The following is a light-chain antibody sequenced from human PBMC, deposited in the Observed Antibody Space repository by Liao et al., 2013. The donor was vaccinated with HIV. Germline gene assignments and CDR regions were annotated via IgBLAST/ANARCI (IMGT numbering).Light chain of an antibody. Sequence: SYEMTQPPSVSVSPGQTASITCSGNKLGDKVTSWYQQRPGRSPVVVIFQDSQRPSGISERFSGSSSGDTATLTISGTQAVDEADYYCQAWDSNSWVFGGGTELTVL. V-gene: IGLV3-1*01. CDR2: QDS. CDR3: QAWDSNSWV. J-gene: IGLJ3*02. CDR1: KLGDKV.